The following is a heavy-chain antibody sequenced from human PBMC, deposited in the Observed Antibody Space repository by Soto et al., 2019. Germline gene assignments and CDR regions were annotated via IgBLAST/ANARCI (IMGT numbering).Heavy chain of an antibody. CDR3: AKDQSGDYVRGGLDH. CDR1: GFTLSSYA. V-gene: IGHV3-23*01. Sequence: EVQLLESGGGLAQPGGSLRVSCAASGFTLSSYAMNWVRQAPGKGLEWVSGISGTGVSSYADSVKGRITISRDNAQNTRYLEMNSLRVEDTALYYCAKDQSGDYVRGGLDHWCQGTQVTVSS. D-gene: IGHD2-21*02. J-gene: IGHJ4*02. CDR2: ISGTGVS.